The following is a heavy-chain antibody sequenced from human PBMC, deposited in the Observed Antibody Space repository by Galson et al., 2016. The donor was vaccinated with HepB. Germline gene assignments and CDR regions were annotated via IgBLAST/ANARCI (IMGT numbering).Heavy chain of an antibody. D-gene: IGHD2-15*01. CDR3: ARDDIIVVVATTPGEYYYYGMDV. Sequence: SVKVSCKASGGTLSRYGISWVRQAPGQGLEWMGGTIPIFDTANYAQKFQGRVTITADESTSTVYMELSSLRSEDTAVYYCARDDIIVVVATTPGEYYYYGMDVWGQGTTVTVSS. V-gene: IGHV1-69*13. CDR2: TIPIFDTA. CDR1: GGTLSRYG. J-gene: IGHJ6*02.